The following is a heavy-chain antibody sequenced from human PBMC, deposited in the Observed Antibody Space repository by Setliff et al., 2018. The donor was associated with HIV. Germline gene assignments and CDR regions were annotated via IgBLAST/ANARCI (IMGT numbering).Heavy chain of an antibody. V-gene: IGHV4-61*01. CDR3: ARGSPLLWFGELPDY. J-gene: IGHJ4*02. D-gene: IGHD3-10*01. CDR2: IYYSGST. CDR1: GGSVSSGSYY. Sequence: KASETLSLTCTVSGGSVSSGSYYWSWIRQPPGKGLEWIGYIYYSGSTNYNPSLKSRVTISVDTSKDQFSLKLSSVTAADTAVYYCARGSPLLWFGELPDYWGQGTLVTVSS.